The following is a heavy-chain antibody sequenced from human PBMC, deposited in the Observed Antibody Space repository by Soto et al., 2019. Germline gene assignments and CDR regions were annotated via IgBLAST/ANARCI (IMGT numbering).Heavy chain of an antibody. CDR3: EKSALAAAGTGPFDY. CDR1: GFTFSSSA. Sequence: GGSLRLSCAASGFTFSSSAMSWVRQAPGKGLEWVSTISGSGGNTNYADSVKGRFSISRDNSMNTLYLQMNSLGAEDTAVYYCEKSALAAAGTGPFDYWGQGTLVTVSS. CDR2: ISGSGGNT. J-gene: IGHJ4*02. V-gene: IGHV3-23*01. D-gene: IGHD6-13*01.